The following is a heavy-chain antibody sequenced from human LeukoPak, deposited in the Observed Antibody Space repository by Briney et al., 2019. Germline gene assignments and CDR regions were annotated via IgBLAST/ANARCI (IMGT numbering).Heavy chain of an antibody. Sequence: PGGSLRLSCAASGFTFSSYGMHWVRQAPGKGLEWVAVISYDGSNRYYADSVKGRFTISRDNARNTLSLQMNSLRAEDTAVYYCARSSGWYAPHDSWGQGTLVTVSS. J-gene: IGHJ5*01. CDR1: GFTFSSYG. V-gene: IGHV3-30*03. D-gene: IGHD6-19*01. CDR2: ISYDGSNR. CDR3: ARSSGWYAPHDS.